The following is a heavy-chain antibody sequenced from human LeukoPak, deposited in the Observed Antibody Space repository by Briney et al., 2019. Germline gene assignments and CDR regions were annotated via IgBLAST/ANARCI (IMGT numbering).Heavy chain of an antibody. V-gene: IGHV3-74*03. J-gene: IGHJ3*02. CDR1: GFTFSSYS. CDR3: ASSTYSGSHWDAFDI. Sequence: GGSLRLSCAASGFTFSSYSMNWVRQAPGKGLEGVSRIDGFGSSAAYAESVKGRVTVSRDNAKNTLYLQMNSLRAEDAAVYYCASSTYSGSHWDAFDIWGQGTMVTVSS. CDR2: IDGFGSSA. D-gene: IGHD1-26*01.